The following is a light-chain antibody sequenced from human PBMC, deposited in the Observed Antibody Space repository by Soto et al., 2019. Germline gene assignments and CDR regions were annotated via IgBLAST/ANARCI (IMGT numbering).Light chain of an antibody. Sequence: DIQMTQSPSTLSASVGDRVTITCRASQSISSWLACYQQKPGKAPKLLIYDASSLQSGVPSRFSASGSGTDFTLTISRLQPEDFATYFCQQTYITPFTFGQGTRLEIK. CDR1: QSISSW. J-gene: IGKJ5*01. CDR2: DAS. CDR3: QQTYITPFT. V-gene: IGKV1-39*01.